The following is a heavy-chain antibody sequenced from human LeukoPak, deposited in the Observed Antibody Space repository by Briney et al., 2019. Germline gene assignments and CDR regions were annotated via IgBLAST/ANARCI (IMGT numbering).Heavy chain of an antibody. D-gene: IGHD1-26*01. Sequence: PGGSLRLSCAASGFTFSRYALTWVRQAPGKGLEWVANIKQDGSEKHYVDSVKGRFTISRDNAENSLYLQMNGLRAEDTAVYCCAIGGGAAENWGQGTLVTVSS. CDR1: GFTFSRYA. J-gene: IGHJ4*02. CDR3: AIGGGAAEN. CDR2: IKQDGSEK. V-gene: IGHV3-7*01.